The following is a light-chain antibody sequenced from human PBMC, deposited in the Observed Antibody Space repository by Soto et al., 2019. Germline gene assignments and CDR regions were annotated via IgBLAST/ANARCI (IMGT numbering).Light chain of an antibody. CDR1: QSISSS. Sequence: GMSQSASTLSESTGESATLSCRASQSISSSKLAWYQQNPGQAPRLLLFGVSNRATGIPARFSGSGSGTEFSLTISSLQSEDFAVYYCQQNDYWSRTFGPGTKVDIK. V-gene: IGKV3-15*01. J-gene: IGKJ3*01. CDR3: QQNDYWSRT. CDR2: GVS.